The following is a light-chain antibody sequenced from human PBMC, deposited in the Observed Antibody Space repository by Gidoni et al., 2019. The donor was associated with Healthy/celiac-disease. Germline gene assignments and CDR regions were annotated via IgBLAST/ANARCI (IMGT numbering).Light chain of an antibody. CDR1: SSDVGGYNY. CDR3: SSYTSSSTNWV. J-gene: IGLJ3*02. V-gene: IGLV2-14*03. Sequence: QPALTQPGSVSGSPGQSISISCTGTSSDVGGYNYVSWYQQHPGKAPKLMIYDVSNRPSGVSNRFSGSKSGNTASLTISVLQAEDEADYYCSSYTSSSTNWVFGGGTKLTVL. CDR2: DVS.